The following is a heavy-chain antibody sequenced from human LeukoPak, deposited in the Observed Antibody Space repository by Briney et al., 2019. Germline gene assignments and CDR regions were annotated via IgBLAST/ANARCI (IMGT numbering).Heavy chain of an antibody. CDR1: GVSISSYY. Sequence: PSETLSLTCTVSGVSISSYYWSWIRQPAGKGLEWLGRIYTSGSTNYNPSLKSRVTMSVDTSKNQFSLKLSSVTAADTAVYYCARDLDYYDNAFDIWGQGTMVTVSS. D-gene: IGHD3-22*01. V-gene: IGHV4-4*07. J-gene: IGHJ3*02. CDR3: ARDLDYYDNAFDI. CDR2: IYTSGST.